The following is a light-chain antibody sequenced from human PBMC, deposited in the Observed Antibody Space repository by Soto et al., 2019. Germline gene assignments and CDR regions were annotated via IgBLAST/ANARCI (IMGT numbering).Light chain of an antibody. CDR1: ESVRDN. J-gene: IGKJ4*01. CDR2: GAS. CDR3: QQYDRWPLT. Sequence: EIVMTQSPATLSVSPGERATLSCRTSESVRDNLAWYQKKPGQAPRLLIYGASTRATGIPARFSGSGSGTEFTLTISSLQSEDFAVYYCQQYDRWPLTVGGGTKVEI. V-gene: IGKV3-15*01.